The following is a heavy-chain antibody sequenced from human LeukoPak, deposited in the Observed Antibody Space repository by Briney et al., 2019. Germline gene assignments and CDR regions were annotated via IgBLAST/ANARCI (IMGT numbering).Heavy chain of an antibody. V-gene: IGHV3-33*01. D-gene: IGHD3-9*01. Sequence: PGRSLRLSCAASGFTFSSYGMHWVRQAPGKGLEWVAVIWYDGSNKYYADSVKSRFTISRDNSKNTLYLQMNSLRAEDTAVYYCARGGDDILTGYNSPISDYWGQGTLVTVSS. CDR3: ARGGDDILTGYNSPISDY. J-gene: IGHJ4*02. CDR2: IWYDGSNK. CDR1: GFTFSSYG.